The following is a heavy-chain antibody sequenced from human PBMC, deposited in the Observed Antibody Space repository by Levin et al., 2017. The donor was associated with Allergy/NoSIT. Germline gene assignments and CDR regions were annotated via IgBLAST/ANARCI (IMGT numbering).Heavy chain of an antibody. Sequence: PSETLSLTCTVSGGSVNSGDYYWSWIRQPPGKGLEYIGYIYYSGSTYYNPSLKSRVTISVDTSKNQFSLKLSSVTAADTAVYYCARERSPTVIAAFTGGFDPWGQGTLVTVSS. V-gene: IGHV4-30-4*01. D-gene: IGHD6-13*01. J-gene: IGHJ5*02. CDR1: GGSVNSGDYY. CDR3: ARERSPTVIAAFTGGFDP. CDR2: IYYSGST.